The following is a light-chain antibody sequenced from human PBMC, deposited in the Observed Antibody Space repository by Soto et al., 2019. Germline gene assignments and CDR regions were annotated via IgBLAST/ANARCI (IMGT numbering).Light chain of an antibody. Sequence: EIVMTQSPATLSVSPGERATLSCRASQSVSSNLAWYQQKPGQAPRLLIYGASTRATGIPARFSGSGSGTEFTITISSLQSEDFAVYYCQQYNSWPHTFGQGTKLEIK. CDR3: QQYNSWPHT. J-gene: IGKJ2*01. V-gene: IGKV3-15*01. CDR2: GAS. CDR1: QSVSSN.